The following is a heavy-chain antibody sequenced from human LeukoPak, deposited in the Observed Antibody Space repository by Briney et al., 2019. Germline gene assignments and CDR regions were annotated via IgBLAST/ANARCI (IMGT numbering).Heavy chain of an antibody. CDR3: ARTRYYYDSSGYWGYFDY. CDR2: IYSGGST. Sequence: PGGSLRLSCAASEFSVGSNYMTWVRQAPGKGLEWVSLIYSGGSTYYADSVKGRFTISRDNSKNTLYLQMNSLRAEDTALYYCARTRYYYDSSGYWGYFDYWGQGTLVTVSS. CDR1: EFSVGSNY. D-gene: IGHD3-22*01. J-gene: IGHJ4*02. V-gene: IGHV3-66*01.